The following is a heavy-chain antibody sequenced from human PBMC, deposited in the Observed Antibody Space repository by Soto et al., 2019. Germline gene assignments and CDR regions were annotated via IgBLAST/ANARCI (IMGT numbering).Heavy chain of an antibody. CDR1: GFTFSSYA. D-gene: IGHD4-4*01. CDR2: ISGSGGST. Sequence: GGSLRLSCAASGFTFSSYAMSWVRQAPGKGLEWVSAISGSGGSTYYADSVKGRFTISRDNSKNTLYLQMNSLRAEDTAVYYCAKGLQPDYYYYYYMDVWGKGTTVTVSS. J-gene: IGHJ6*03. V-gene: IGHV3-23*01. CDR3: AKGLQPDYYYYYYMDV.